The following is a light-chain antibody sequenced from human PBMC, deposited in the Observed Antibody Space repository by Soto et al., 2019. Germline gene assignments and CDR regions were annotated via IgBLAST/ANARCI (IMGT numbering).Light chain of an antibody. Sequence: QLVLTQPPSVSEAPRQRVTISCSGSSSNIGNNAVNWYQQLPGKAPKLLIYYDDLLPSGVSDRFSGSKSGTSASLAISGLQSEDEADYYCAAWDDSLNGPNYVFGTGTKLTVL. J-gene: IGLJ1*01. CDR3: AAWDDSLNGPNYV. V-gene: IGLV1-36*01. CDR1: SSNIGNNA. CDR2: YDD.